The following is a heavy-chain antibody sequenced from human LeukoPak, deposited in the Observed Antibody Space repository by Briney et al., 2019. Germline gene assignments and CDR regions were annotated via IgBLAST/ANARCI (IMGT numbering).Heavy chain of an antibody. D-gene: IGHD5-12*01. CDR1: GFTFANTW. V-gene: IGHV3-15*01. CDR2: IKSKTDGETT. Sequence: GGSLRLSCAASGFTFANTWMSWVRQAPGKGLECVGRIKSKTDGETTDYAAPVKGRFTISRDDSKNMLYLQMNSLKSEDTAVYYCTADLPPPRGYDYPFDYWGQGSLVTVSS. CDR3: TADLPPPRGYDYPFDY. J-gene: IGHJ4*02.